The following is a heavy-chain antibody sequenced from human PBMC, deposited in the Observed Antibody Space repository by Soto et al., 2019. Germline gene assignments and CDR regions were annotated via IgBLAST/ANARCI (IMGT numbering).Heavy chain of an antibody. CDR2: ISGGGDAT. D-gene: IGHD2-21*01. J-gene: IGHJ2*01. V-gene: IGHV3-23*01. CDR1: GFTFINYA. CDR3: ARNVVGSTIRPDYWYFDL. Sequence: EVQLLESGGDSVQPGGSVRLSCAGSGFTFINYAMNWVRQAPGKGLEWVSTISGGGDATFFADSVRGRFTCSRDNSKNTVTLQMNSLGVDDTAGYYCARNVVGSTIRPDYWYFDLWGRGTLVTVSS.